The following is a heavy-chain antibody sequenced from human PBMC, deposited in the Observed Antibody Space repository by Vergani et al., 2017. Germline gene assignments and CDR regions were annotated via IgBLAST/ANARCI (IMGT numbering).Heavy chain of an antibody. J-gene: IGHJ3*02. CDR2: ISWDGGST. Sequence: EVQLVESGGGLVKPGGSLRLSCAASGFTFSSYTMHWVRQAPGKGLEWVSLISWDGGSTYYADSVKGRFTISRDNSKNSLYLQMNSLRTEDTALYYCAKDVSGSYDFWSGYYGSAFDIWGQGTMVTVSS. CDR3: AKDVSGSYDFWSGYYGSAFDI. D-gene: IGHD3-3*01. V-gene: IGHV3-43*01. CDR1: GFTFSSYT.